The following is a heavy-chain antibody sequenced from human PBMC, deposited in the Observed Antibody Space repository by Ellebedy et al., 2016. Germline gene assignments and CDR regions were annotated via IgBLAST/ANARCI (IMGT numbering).Heavy chain of an antibody. V-gene: IGHV1-46*01. CDR1: GYTFTSYY. CDR2: INPSGGST. J-gene: IGHJ4*02. Sequence: ASVKVSCXASGYTFTSYYMHWVRQAPGQGLEWMGIINPSGGSTSYAQKFQGRVTMTRDTSTSTVYMELSSLRSEDTAVYYCATEVVVAARGNYWGQGTLVTVSS. D-gene: IGHD2-15*01. CDR3: ATEVVVAARGNY.